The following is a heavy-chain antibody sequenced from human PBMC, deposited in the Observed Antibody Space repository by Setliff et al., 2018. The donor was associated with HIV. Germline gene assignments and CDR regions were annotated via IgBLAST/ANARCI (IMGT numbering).Heavy chain of an antibody. Sequence: SVKVSCKASGGTISSYTVSWVRQAPGQGLEWMGGIIPIVGRVNYAQKFEARLTITADTSTNTAYMELSNLGSEDTAIYYRARATTRSYNSVWGQGTLVTVSS. J-gene: IGHJ4*02. D-gene: IGHD6-19*01. CDR2: IIPIVGRV. CDR3: ARATTRSYNSV. V-gene: IGHV1-69*10. CDR1: GGTISSYT.